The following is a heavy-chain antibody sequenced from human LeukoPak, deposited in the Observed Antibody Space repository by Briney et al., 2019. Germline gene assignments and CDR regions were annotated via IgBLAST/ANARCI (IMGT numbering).Heavy chain of an antibody. Sequence: GGSLRLSCAASGFTFSSYAMHWVRQAPGKGLEWVAVISYVGSNKYYADSVKGRFSISRDNSKNTLYLQMNSLRAEDTAVYYCARDTLPYYGSGSPYYYYGMDVWGQGTTVTVSS. D-gene: IGHD3-10*01. J-gene: IGHJ6*02. V-gene: IGHV3-30-3*01. CDR2: ISYVGSNK. CDR3: ARDTLPYYGSGSPYYYYGMDV. CDR1: GFTFSSYA.